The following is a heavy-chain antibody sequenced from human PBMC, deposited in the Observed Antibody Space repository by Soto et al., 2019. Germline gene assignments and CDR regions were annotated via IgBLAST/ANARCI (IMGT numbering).Heavy chain of an antibody. D-gene: IGHD4-17*01. J-gene: IGHJ4*02. Sequence: GESLKISCKGSGYSFTSYWIGWVRQMPGKGLEWMGIIYPGDSDTRYSPSFQGQVTISADKSISTAYLQWSSLKASDTAMYYCARWVFDYGGIARGSEGFGYFDYWGQGTLVTVSS. CDR3: ARWVFDYGGIARGSEGFGYFDY. V-gene: IGHV5-51*01. CDR1: GYSFTSYW. CDR2: IYPGDSDT.